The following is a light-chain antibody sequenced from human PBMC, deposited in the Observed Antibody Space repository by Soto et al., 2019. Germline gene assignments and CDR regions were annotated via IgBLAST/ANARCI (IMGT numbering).Light chain of an antibody. CDR1: SSDVGGYNF. J-gene: IGLJ1*01. Sequence: QSALTQPASVSGSPGQSITISCTGTSSDVGGYNFVSWYQQHPGKVPKLMIFDVNRRPSGVSDRFSGSKSGNTASLTISGLQAEDEVDYYCGSYKSSSTHVFGSGTKVTVL. CDR2: DVN. V-gene: IGLV2-14*03. CDR3: GSYKSSSTHV.